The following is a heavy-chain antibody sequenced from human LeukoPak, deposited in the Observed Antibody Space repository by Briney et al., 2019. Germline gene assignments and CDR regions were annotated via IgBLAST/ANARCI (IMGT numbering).Heavy chain of an antibody. V-gene: IGHV3-7*01. CDR3: ARDAGWGYYDL. Sequence: GGSLRLSCVASGFTFSISWVTWVRQAPGKRLEWVANIDKHGSGKYYVDSVKGRFAISRDYASNSVFLQMDSLRAEDTSVYYCARDAGWGYYDLWGQGTPVTVSS. J-gene: IGHJ4*02. D-gene: IGHD1-26*01. CDR2: IDKHGSGK. CDR1: GFTFSISW.